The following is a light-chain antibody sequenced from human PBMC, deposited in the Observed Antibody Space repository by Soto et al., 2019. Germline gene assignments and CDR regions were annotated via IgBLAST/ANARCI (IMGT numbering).Light chain of an antibody. Sequence: EIVLTQSPATLSLSPGERATLSCRASQSVSSYLAWYQQKPGQAPRLLIYDASNRATGIPARFSGSGSGTDFTLAISCLEPEDFAGYYCQQRSNWPPFTFGPGTKVDIK. CDR1: QSVSSY. CDR2: DAS. V-gene: IGKV3-11*01. J-gene: IGKJ3*01. CDR3: QQRSNWPPFT.